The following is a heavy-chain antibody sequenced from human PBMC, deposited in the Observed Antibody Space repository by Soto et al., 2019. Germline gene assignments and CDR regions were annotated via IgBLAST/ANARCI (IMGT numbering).Heavy chain of an antibody. CDR2: INHSGST. J-gene: IGHJ4*02. CDR3: ARGNDYDSSGYSPMSFDY. D-gene: IGHD3-22*01. Sequence: SETLSLTCAVYGGSFSGYYWSWIRQPPGKGLEWIGEINHSGSTNYNPSLKSRVTISVDTSENQFSLKLSSVTAADTAVYYCARGNDYDSSGYSPMSFDYWGQGTLVTVS. CDR1: GGSFSGYY. V-gene: IGHV4-34*01.